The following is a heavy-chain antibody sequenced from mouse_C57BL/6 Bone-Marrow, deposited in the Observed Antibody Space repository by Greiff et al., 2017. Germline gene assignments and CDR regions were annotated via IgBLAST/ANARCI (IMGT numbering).Heavy chain of an antibody. Sequence: VQLQQSVAELVRPGASVKLSCTASGFNIKNTYMHWVKQRPEQGLEWIGRIDPANGNTKYAPKFQGKATITADTSSNTAYLQRSSLTSEDTAIYYCARRYYYGSSPYYFDYWGQGTTLTVSS. D-gene: IGHD1-1*01. CDR1: GFNIKNTY. J-gene: IGHJ2*01. V-gene: IGHV14-3*01. CDR3: ARRYYYGSSPYYFDY. CDR2: IDPANGNT.